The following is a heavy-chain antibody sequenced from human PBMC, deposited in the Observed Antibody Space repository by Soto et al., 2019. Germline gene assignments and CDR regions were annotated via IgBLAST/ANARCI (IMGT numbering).Heavy chain of an antibody. Sequence: XGSLSLSFAASGFTVSTFAMHWVRQAPGKGLEWVAVISHDGSNDYYGDSVKGRFTISRDNSKNTAFLQINSLRTEDTAVYYCAKDALQMVYGMGFDEWGQGTLVTVSS. V-gene: IGHV3-30*18. J-gene: IGHJ4*02. D-gene: IGHD2-8*01. CDR3: AKDALQMVYGMGFDE. CDR2: ISHDGSND. CDR1: GFTVSTFA.